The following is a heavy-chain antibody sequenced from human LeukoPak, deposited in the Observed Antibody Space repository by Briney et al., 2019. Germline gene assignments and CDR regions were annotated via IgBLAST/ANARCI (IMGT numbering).Heavy chain of an antibody. D-gene: IGHD6-6*01. CDR3: ARSEYSSSAFDY. Sequence: SETLPLTCTVSGGSISSYYWSWIRQPPGKGLEWIGYIYYSGSTNYNPSLKSRVTISVDTSKNQFSLKLSSVTAADTAVYYCARSEYSSSAFDYWGQGTLVTVSS. J-gene: IGHJ4*02. CDR2: IYYSGST. V-gene: IGHV4-59*01. CDR1: GGSISSYY.